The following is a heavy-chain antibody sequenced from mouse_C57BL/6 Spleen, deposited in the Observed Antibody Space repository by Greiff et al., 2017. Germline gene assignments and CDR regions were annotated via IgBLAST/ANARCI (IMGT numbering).Heavy chain of an antibody. V-gene: IGHV1S46*01. CDR3: AIYYGAGGAFDVDD. CDR2: IDPYNGDT. J-gene: IGHJ4*01. D-gene: IGHD1-1*02. Sequence: VQLQQSGPELVKPGASVKISCKASGYTFTGYWMHWVKQSPGKSLEWIGRIDPYNGDTYYNQKFKGKATLTVDKSSSTAYMQLSSLTSEDSAVYYCAIYYGAGGAFDVDDWGKGTTVTVSS. CDR1: GYTFTGYW.